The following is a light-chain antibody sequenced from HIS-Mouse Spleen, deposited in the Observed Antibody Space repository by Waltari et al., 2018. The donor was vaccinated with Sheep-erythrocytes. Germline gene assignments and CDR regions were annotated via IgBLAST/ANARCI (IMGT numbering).Light chain of an antibody. CDR3: YSTDSSGNHYV. J-gene: IGLJ1*01. CDR2: EDS. Sequence: SYELTQPPSVSVSPGQTARITCSGDALPKKYAYWYQQKSGQAPVLVIYEDSKRPPGIPERFSGSSSGKMATLTISGAQVEDEADYYCYSTDSSGNHYVFGTGTKVTVL. V-gene: IGLV3-10*01. CDR1: ALPKKY.